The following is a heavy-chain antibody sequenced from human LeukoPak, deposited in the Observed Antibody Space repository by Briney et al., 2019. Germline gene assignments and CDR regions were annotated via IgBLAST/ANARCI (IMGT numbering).Heavy chain of an antibody. Sequence: GGSLRLSGAGSGFTFSNYWVHWVRQAPGKGLVWVSRINVEGTRTDYADSVRGRFTISRDNAKNTLYLQMNGLTAEDTAIYYCVRSMSGRNDLWGQGTLVSVSA. CDR1: GFTFSNYW. V-gene: IGHV3-74*01. CDR3: VRSMSGRNDL. D-gene: IGHD3-3*01. J-gene: IGHJ5*02. CDR2: INVEGTRT.